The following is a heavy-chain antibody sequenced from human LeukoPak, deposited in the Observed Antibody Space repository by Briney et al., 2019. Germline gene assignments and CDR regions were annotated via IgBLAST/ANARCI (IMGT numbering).Heavy chain of an antibody. V-gene: IGHV1-69*05. CDR2: IIPIFSTA. D-gene: IGHD3-22*01. CDR1: GGTFSSYA. CDR3: ASYYYDSSGYYGPLDY. J-gene: IGHJ4*02. Sequence: SVKVSCKASGGTFSSYAISWVRQAPGQGLEWMGGIIPIFSTANYAQSLQGRVTITTDESTSTAYMELSSLRSEDTAVYYCASYYYDSSGYYGPLDYWGQGTLVTVSS.